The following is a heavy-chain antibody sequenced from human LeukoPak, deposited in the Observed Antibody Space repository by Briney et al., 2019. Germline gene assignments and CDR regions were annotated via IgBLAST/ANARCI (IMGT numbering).Heavy chain of an antibody. Sequence: SETVSLTCTVSGGSIRSSSYYWSWIRQPPGKGLEWIGSIYYSGSTYYNASLKSRGTISVDTSKNQFSLKLNSVTAADTAVYFCARQVVAVAGTGYFDYWGQGTLVTVSS. J-gene: IGHJ4*02. CDR1: GGSIRSSSYY. CDR2: IYYSGST. CDR3: ARQVVAVAGTGYFDY. D-gene: IGHD6-19*01. V-gene: IGHV4-39*01.